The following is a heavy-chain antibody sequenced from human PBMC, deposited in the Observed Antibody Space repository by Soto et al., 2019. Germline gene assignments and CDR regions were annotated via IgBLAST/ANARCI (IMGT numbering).Heavy chain of an antibody. CDR1: GFTVSSNY. J-gene: IGHJ3*02. CDR2: IYSGGST. Sequence: GGSLRLSCAASGFTVSSNYMSWVRQAPGKGLEWVSVIYSGGSTYYADSVKGRFTISRDNSKNTLYLQMNSLRAEDTAVYYCATNYYDSSGYPRGAFDIWGQGTMVTVS. V-gene: IGHV3-53*01. D-gene: IGHD3-22*01. CDR3: ATNYYDSSGYPRGAFDI.